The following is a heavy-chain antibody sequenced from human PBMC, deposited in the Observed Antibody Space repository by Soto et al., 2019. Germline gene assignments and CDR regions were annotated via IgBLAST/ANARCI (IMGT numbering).Heavy chain of an antibody. V-gene: IGHV1-24*01. CDR2: FDPEDGET. J-gene: IGHJ3*02. CDR1: EYTLTYLT. D-gene: IGHD3-22*01. Sequence: AAVKVACNLYEYTLTYLTMTWVRQAPGKGHEWMGGFDPEDGETIYAQKFQGRFTMTEETSTDTAYMELSSLRSEDTAVYYCASYTQNCYDSSALDDFDIWGQGTMVRVSS. CDR3: ASYTQNCYDSSALDDFDI.